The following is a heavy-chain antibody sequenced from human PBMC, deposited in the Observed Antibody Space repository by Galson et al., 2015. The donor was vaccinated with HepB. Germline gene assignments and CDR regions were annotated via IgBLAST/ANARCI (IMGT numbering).Heavy chain of an antibody. CDR3: GRQGALGGKIDS. D-gene: IGHD1-26*01. Sequence: QSGAEVKKPGESLKISCKGSRYNFNNFWIDWVRQMPGKGLEWMGLIYPADSDTTYSPSFLGQATISANKSINTVYLQWSSLKASDSATYFCGRQGALGGKIDSWGQGTLVTVSS. V-gene: IGHV5-51*03. CDR1: RYNFNNFW. J-gene: IGHJ4*02. CDR2: IYPADSDT.